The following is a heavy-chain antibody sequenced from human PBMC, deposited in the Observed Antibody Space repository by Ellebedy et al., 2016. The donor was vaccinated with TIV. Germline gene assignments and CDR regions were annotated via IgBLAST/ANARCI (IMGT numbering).Heavy chain of an antibody. J-gene: IGHJ3*02. Sequence: PGGSLRLSCVASGFTFGSFGMVWVRQAPGKGLMWVSRIDRHGSDTSYADSVKGRFTISRDNAKNTMYVEMNSLRVDDTAVYYCARGGTGCFDIWGQGTMVIVSS. CDR3: ARGGTGCFDI. D-gene: IGHD1-1*01. CDR1: GFTFGSFG. CDR2: IDRHGSDT. V-gene: IGHV3-74*01.